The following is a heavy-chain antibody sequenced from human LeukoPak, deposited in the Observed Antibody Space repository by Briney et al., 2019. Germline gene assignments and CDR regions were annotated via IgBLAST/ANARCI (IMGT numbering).Heavy chain of an antibody. CDR3: AREPPYGYFDY. V-gene: IGHV3-64*01. CDR1: GFTFSSYT. D-gene: IGHD3-10*01. CDR2: ISSNGGST. Sequence: GGSLGLSCAASGFTFSSYTMYWVRQAPGKGLEYVSAISSNGGSTYYANSVKGRFTISRDNSKNTLYLQMGSLRAEDMAVYYCAREPPYGYFDYWGQGTLVTVSS. J-gene: IGHJ4*02.